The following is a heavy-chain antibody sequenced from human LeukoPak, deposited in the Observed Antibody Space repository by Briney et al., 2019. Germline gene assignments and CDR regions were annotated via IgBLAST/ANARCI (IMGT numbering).Heavy chain of an antibody. Sequence: GGSLRLSCAASGFTFGIYWMSWVRQAPGKGLEWVANIKEDGSEKYYVDSVKGRFTISRDNAKNSLYLQMNRLRAEDTAVYYCARDFDGVQAFDIWGQGTMVTVSS. CDR3: ARDFDGVQAFDI. J-gene: IGHJ3*02. CDR1: GFTFGIYW. V-gene: IGHV3-7*01. D-gene: IGHD3-16*01. CDR2: IKEDGSEK.